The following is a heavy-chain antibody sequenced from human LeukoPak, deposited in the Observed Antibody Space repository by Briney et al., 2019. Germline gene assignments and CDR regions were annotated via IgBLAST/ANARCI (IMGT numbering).Heavy chain of an antibody. CDR2: ITSSSGSI. CDR1: GFSFSSYT. CDR3: ARDKGVIGWLELSAWFDP. Sequence: PGGSLRLSSAASGFSFSSYTMNWVRQAPGNGLEWVSSITSSSGSIYYVDSVKGRLTTSTANAKNSLYLQMNSLRAEDTALYYCARDKGVIGWLELSAWFDPWGQGTLVTVSS. D-gene: IGHD1-7*01. J-gene: IGHJ5*02. V-gene: IGHV3-21*04.